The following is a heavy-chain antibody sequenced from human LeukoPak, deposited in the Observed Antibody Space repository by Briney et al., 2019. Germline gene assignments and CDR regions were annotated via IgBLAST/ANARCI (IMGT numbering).Heavy chain of an antibody. CDR2: ISSSSSYI. CDR1: GFTFSSYS. Sequence: GGSLRLSCAASGFTFSSYSMNWVRQAPGKGLEWVSSISSSSSYIYYADSVKGRFTISRDNAKNSLYLQMNSLRAEDTAVYYCVRAIVGFDAFDIWGQGTMVTVSS. CDR3: VRAIVGFDAFDI. D-gene: IGHD2-21*01. J-gene: IGHJ3*02. V-gene: IGHV3-21*01.